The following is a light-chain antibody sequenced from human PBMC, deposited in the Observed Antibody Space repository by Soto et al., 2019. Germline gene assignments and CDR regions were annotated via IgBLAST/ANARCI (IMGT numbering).Light chain of an antibody. Sequence: DIQMTQSPSTLSASVGDRVTITCRASQSISSYLNWYQQKPGKAPKPLIYAASNLPNWIPYRFIGSGSGTDFTPTISSLQPEDVATDYCQQRYSSPRTFGQGTKVDI. CDR3: QQRYSSPRT. J-gene: IGKJ1*01. CDR2: AAS. CDR1: QSISSY. V-gene: IGKV1-39*01.